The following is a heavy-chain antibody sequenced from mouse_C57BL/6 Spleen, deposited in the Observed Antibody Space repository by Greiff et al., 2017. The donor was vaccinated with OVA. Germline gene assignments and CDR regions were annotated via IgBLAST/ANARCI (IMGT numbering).Heavy chain of an antibody. CDR2: LYPGSGSS. D-gene: IGHD1-1*02. Sequence: QVQLQQSGAELVKPGASVKLSCKASGYTFTEYPIHWVKQRYGPGLEWIGWLYPGSGSSKYNEKFKYKATLTGDKSSSTGYMELSRLTSEDSAVYVCARDEEVGYCLDYWGQGTTLTVSS. CDR3: ARDEEVGYCLDY. V-gene: IGHV1-62-2*01. J-gene: IGHJ2*01. CDR1: GYTFTEYP.